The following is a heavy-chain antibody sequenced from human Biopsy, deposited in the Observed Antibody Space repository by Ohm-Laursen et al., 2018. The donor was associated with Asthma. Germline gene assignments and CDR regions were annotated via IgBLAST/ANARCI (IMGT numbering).Heavy chain of an antibody. CDR3: AKDVFPGWELRRGPDY. CDR2: ISFDGSNK. D-gene: IGHD1-26*01. J-gene: IGHJ4*02. Sequence: SLRLSCSASGFTFSNYGMHWVRQAPGKGLDWVAVISFDGSNKNYTDSVKGRFTISRDNSRNTLHPQMNSLRAEDTAVYYCAKDVFPGWELRRGPDYWGQGTLVTGSS. V-gene: IGHV3-30*18. CDR1: GFTFSNYG.